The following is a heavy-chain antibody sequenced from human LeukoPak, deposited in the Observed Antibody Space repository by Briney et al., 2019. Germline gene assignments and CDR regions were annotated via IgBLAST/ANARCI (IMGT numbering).Heavy chain of an antibody. J-gene: IGHJ4*02. D-gene: IGHD3-22*01. V-gene: IGHV4-34*01. CDR3: ASSSSSTPFDY. Sequence: SETLSLTCAVYGGSFSGYYWSWIRQPPGKGLEWIGEINHSGSTNYNPSLKSRVTISVDTSKNQFSLKLSSVIAADTAVYYCASSSSSTPFDYWGQGTLVTVSS. CDR2: INHSGST. CDR1: GGSFSGYY.